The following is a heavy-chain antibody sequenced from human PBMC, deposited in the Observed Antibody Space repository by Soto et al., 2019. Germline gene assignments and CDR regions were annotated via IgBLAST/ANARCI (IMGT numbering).Heavy chain of an antibody. J-gene: IGHJ3*02. CDR1: GFTFSSYP. D-gene: IGHD1-26*01. CDR3: ARSKGKWALYAALDI. V-gene: IGHV3-33*01. Sequence: QVQLVESGGGVVQPGTSLRLSCVASGFTFSSYPMHWVRQAPGKGLEWVGLILNDRSKTYYADSVEGRFTISRDNLNNALNLEVNRLRVDDTAVYYCARSKGKWALYAALDIWGLGTRVSVS. CDR2: ILNDRSKT.